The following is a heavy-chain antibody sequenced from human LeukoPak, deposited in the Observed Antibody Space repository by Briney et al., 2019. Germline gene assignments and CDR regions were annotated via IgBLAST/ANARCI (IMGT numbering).Heavy chain of an antibody. Sequence: SETLSLTCTVSGGSISSGGYYWSWIRQPPGKGLEWIGEINHSGSTNYNPSLKSRVTISVDTSKNQFSLKLSSVTAADTAVYYCATVLPPLNKYYYDSSGYSFDYWGQGTLVTVSS. J-gene: IGHJ4*02. D-gene: IGHD3-22*01. CDR3: ATVLPPLNKYYYDSSGYSFDY. CDR1: GGSISSGGYY. V-gene: IGHV4-39*07. CDR2: INHSGST.